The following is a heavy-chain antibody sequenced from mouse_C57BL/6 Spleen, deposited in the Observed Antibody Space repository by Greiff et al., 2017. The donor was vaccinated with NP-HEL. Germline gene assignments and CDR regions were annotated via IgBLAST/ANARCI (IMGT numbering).Heavy chain of an antibody. J-gene: IGHJ4*01. CDR2: ISYDGSN. Sequence: EVQLQQSGPGLVKPSQSLSLTCSVTGYSITSGYYWNWIRQFPGNKLEWMGYISYDGSNNYNPSLKNRISITRDTSKNQFFLKLNSVTTEDTATYYCARGGGYGNYGAMDYWGQGTSVTVSS. CDR1: GYSITSGYY. CDR3: ARGGGYGNYGAMDY. D-gene: IGHD2-1*01. V-gene: IGHV3-6*01.